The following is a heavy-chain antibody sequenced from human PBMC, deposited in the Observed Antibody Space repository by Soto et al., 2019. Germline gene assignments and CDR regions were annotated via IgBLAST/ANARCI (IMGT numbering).Heavy chain of an antibody. CDR1: GFTFDDYG. D-gene: IGHD6-19*01. CDR3: ARSRIAVAGRYYYYGMDV. CDR2: INWNGGST. V-gene: IGHV3-20*04. J-gene: IGHJ6*02. Sequence: GGSLRLSCAASGFTFDDYGMSWVRQAPGKGLEWVSGINWNGGSTGYADSVKGRFTISRDNAKNSLYLQMNSLRAEDTALYYCARSRIAVAGRYYYYGMDVWGQGTTVTVSS.